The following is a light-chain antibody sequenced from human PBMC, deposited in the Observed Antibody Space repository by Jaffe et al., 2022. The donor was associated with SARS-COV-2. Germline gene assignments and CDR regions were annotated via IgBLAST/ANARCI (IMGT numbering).Light chain of an antibody. CDR3: QQSYSPPQT. CDR1: QNITNY. J-gene: IGKJ1*01. CDR2: AAS. Sequence: DIQMTQSPSSLSASVGDRVTITCRASQNITNYLSWYQQKPGKAPELLIYAASSLQSGVPSRFSGSGSGTDFTLTISSLQPEDFVTYYCQQSYSPPQTFGQGTKVEIK. V-gene: IGKV1-39*01.